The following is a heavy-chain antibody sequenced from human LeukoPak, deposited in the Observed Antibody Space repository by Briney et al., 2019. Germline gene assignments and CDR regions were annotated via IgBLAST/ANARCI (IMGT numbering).Heavy chain of an antibody. Sequence: ASVKVSCKASGYTVSDYFIHWVRQAPGQGLEWMGRINPNSGGTEYAQNFQGRVTMTSDTSISASYMELNRLTSDDTAVYYCARDLSTTSNWELDYWGQGTLVTVSS. CDR1: GYTVSDYF. V-gene: IGHV1-2*06. D-gene: IGHD7-27*01. J-gene: IGHJ4*02. CDR3: ARDLSTTSNWELDY. CDR2: INPNSGGT.